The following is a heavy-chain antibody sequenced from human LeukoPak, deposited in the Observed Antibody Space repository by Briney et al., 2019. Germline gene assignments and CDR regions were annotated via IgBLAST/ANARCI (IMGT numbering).Heavy chain of an antibody. V-gene: IGHV3-21*01. J-gene: IGHJ6*03. CDR3: ARGRGYCSSTSCYTLYMDV. CDR2: ISSSSSYI. Sequence: GGSLRLSCAASGFTFSSYSMNWVRQAPGKGLEWVSSISSSSSYIYYADSVKGRFTISRDNAKNSLYLQMNSLRAEDTAVYYCARGRGYCSSTSCYTLYMDVWGKGTTVTVSS. D-gene: IGHD2-2*02. CDR1: GFTFSSYS.